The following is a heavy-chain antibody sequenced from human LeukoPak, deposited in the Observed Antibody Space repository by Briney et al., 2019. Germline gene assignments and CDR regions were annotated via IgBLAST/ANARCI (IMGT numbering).Heavy chain of an antibody. D-gene: IGHD6-19*01. J-gene: IGHJ4*02. CDR2: ISGSGGST. CDR1: GFTFSSYA. V-gene: IGHV3-23*01. Sequence: PGGSLRLSCAASGFTFSSYAMSWVRQARGKGLEGVSAISGSGGSTYYADSVKGRFTISRDNSKNTLYLQMNSLRAEDTAVYYCAKGIAVAGTTNFYYWGQGTLVTV. CDR3: AKGIAVAGTTNFYY.